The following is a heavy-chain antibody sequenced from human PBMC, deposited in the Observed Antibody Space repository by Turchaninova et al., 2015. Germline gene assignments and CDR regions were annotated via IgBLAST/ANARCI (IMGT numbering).Heavy chain of an antibody. CDR3: ARGCGAGSSSSWYYYRDV. D-gene: IGHD6-13*01. Sequence: GKKPGASVKVSCKASGYTFTSYGISWVRQAPGQGLEWMGWISAYNGNTNYAQKLQGRVTMTTDTSTSTAYMELRSLRSDDTAVHYCARGCGAGSSSSWYYYRDVWGKGTTVTVSS. J-gene: IGHJ6*03. CDR2: ISAYNGNT. CDR1: GYTFTSYG. V-gene: IGHV1-18*01.